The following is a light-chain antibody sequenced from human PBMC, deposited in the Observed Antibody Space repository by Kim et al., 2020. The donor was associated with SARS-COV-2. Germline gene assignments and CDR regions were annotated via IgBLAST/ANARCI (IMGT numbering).Light chain of an antibody. CDR3: LQHHSHPFT. J-gene: IGKJ3*01. V-gene: IGKV1-17*03. Sequence: DIQMTQSPSAMSASVGDRVTITCRASQDISNYLAWFQQKPGEVPKGLIYGASSLQSGVPSRFSGSGSGTEFTLTITSLQPEDFAIYYCLQHHSHPFTFGPGTKVDTK. CDR1: QDISNY. CDR2: GAS.